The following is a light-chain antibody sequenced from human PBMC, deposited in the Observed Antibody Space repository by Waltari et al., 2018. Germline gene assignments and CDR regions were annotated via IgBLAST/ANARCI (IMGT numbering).Light chain of an antibody. CDR2: AAS. V-gene: IGKV3-20*01. CDR3: QNHERLPAM. J-gene: IGKJ1*01. CDR1: QSITRY. Sequence: SCRANQSITRYLAVYHQNPGQAAMLLSYAASSRATGIPDRFSGSRSGTDFSLTISRLEPEDFAVYYCQNHERLPAMFGQGTKVEIK.